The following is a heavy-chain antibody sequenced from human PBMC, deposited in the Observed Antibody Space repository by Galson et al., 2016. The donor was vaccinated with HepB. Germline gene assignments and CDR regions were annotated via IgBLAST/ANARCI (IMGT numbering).Heavy chain of an antibody. Sequence: SLRLSCAASGFTFTTHTMSWVRQAPGKGLEWVSGISGTGGTTYYADSVKGRFTISRDNSKNTLYLRMNSLRAEDTAVYYCAKGDDFWSGYYGGLWGQGTLVTVSS. CDR2: ISGTGGTT. V-gene: IGHV3-23*01. D-gene: IGHD3-3*01. J-gene: IGHJ4*02. CDR3: AKGDDFWSGYYGGL. CDR1: GFTFTTHT.